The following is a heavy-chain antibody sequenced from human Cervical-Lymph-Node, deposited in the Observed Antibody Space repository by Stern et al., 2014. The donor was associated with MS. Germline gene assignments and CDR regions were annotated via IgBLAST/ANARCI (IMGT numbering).Heavy chain of an antibody. CDR2: IYHSGST. J-gene: IGHJ3*02. D-gene: IGHD3-22*01. V-gene: IGHV4-4*02. CDR1: GGSISSSNW. CDR3: ARRGYDSSGYYVGTGAFDI. Sequence: QVQLQESGPGLVKPSGTLSLTCAVSGGSISSSNWWSWVRQPPGKGLEWIGEIYHSGSTNYNPSLKSRVTISVDKPKNQFFLKLSSVTAADTAVYYCARRGYDSSGYYVGTGAFDIWGQGTMVTVSS.